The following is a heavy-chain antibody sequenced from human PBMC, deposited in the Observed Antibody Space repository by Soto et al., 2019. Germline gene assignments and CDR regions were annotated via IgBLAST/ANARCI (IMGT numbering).Heavy chain of an antibody. J-gene: IGHJ4*02. CDR1: GYTFISYG. CDR3: ARDPVDGTYFDY. CDR2: INAFNGNT. Sequence: QVQLVQSGAEVKKPGASVKVSCKASGYTFISYGISWVRQAPGQGLEWMGWINAFNGNTNYAQKLQGRVTMTRDTSTSTAYMELRSLRSDKTAVYCWARDPVDGTYFDYWGQGTLVTVSS. D-gene: IGHD6-19*01. V-gene: IGHV1-18*01.